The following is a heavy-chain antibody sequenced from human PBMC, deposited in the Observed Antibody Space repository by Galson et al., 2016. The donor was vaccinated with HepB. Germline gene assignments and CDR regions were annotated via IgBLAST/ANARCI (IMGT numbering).Heavy chain of an antibody. Sequence: CAISGDSVSSNRGAWNWIRQSPSRGLEWLGRTYYRSKWYVDYAPSVKSRISINVDTSKNQFSLRLNSVRPEDTALYYCARVGVSGLGFDPWGQGTLVIVSS. CDR1: GDSVSSNRGA. CDR3: ARVGVSGLGFDP. V-gene: IGHV6-1*01. D-gene: IGHD6-19*01. J-gene: IGHJ5*02. CDR2: TYYRSKWYV.